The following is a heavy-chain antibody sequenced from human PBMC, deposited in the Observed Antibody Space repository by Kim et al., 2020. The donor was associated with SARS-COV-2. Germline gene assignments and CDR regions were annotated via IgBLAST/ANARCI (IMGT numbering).Heavy chain of an antibody. CDR3: ARDGFLSDSSGYYDY. V-gene: IGHV1-46*01. D-gene: IGHD3-22*01. Sequence: KFQGRVTRTRDTSTSTVYMGLSSLRSEDTAVYYCARDGFLSDSSGYYDYWGQGTLVTVSS. J-gene: IGHJ4*02.